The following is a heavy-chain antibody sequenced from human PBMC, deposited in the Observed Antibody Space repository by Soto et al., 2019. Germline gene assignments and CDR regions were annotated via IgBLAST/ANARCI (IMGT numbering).Heavy chain of an antibody. Sequence: SETLSLTCSVSGGPVSSYYWSWIRQPAGKGPEWIGRIYTGGSTNYNPSLKSRATMSVDTSKNQFSLRLTSVTAADTAVYYCARASVGPPGGGSWTLPFDSWGRGTLVTVSA. CDR1: GGPVSSYY. CDR2: IYTGGST. J-gene: IGHJ4*02. CDR3: ARASVGPPGGGSWTLPFDS. D-gene: IGHD2-15*01. V-gene: IGHV4-4*07.